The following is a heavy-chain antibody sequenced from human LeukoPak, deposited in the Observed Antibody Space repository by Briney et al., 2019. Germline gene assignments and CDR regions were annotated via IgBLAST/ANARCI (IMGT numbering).Heavy chain of an antibody. V-gene: IGHV3-21*01. J-gene: IGHJ5*02. CDR2: ISIIRSYI. D-gene: IGHD4-17*01. CDR3: ARDDYGDYVSGWFDP. CDR1: GFTFSIYS. Sequence: PGGSLRLSCAASGFTFSIYSMNWVRQAPGKGLEWVSSISIIRSYIYYADPVKGRFTISRDKAKNSLYLQMNSLRAEDTAVYYCARDDYGDYVSGWFDPWGQGTLVTVSS.